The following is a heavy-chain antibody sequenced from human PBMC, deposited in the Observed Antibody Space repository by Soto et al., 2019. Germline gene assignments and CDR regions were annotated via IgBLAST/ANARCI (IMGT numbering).Heavy chain of an antibody. CDR1: GFTFEDYT. CDR3: AKERGIQLWFSVVDY. Sequence: GGSLRLSCAASGFTFEDYTMQWVRQAPGKGLEWVSLISWDGGSTNYADSVKGRFTISRDNSKNTLYLQMNSLRAEDTAVYYCAKERGIQLWFSVVDYWGQGTLVTVSS. V-gene: IGHV3-43*01. CDR2: ISWDGGST. D-gene: IGHD5-18*01. J-gene: IGHJ4*02.